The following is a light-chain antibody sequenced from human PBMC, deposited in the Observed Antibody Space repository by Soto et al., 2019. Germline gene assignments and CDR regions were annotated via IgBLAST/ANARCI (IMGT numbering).Light chain of an antibody. V-gene: IGKV3D-20*02. J-gene: IGKJ5*01. CDR3: QQRSNWPIT. CDR2: GAS. CDR1: QSLTSDY. Sequence: EIVLTQYPGTLSLSPGERATLSCRASQSLTSDYLAWYQQKPGQAPRLLISGASSRATGIPARLSGSGYGTDLTLTISSLETEDFAVYYCQQRSNWPITFGHGTRLEIK.